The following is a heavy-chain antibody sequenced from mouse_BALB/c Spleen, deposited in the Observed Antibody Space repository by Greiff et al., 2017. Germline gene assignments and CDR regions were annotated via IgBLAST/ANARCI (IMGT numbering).Heavy chain of an antibody. CDR1: GYTFTSYW. V-gene: IGHV1-7*01. J-gene: IGHJ3*01. CDR2: INPSTGYT. D-gene: IGHD2-1*01. Sequence: QVQLQQSGAELAKPGASVKMSCKASGYTFTSYWMHWVKQRPGQGLEWIGYINPSTGYTEYNQKFKDKATLTADKSSSTAYMQLSSLTSEDSAVYYCAHYGNYEGFAYWGQGTLVTVSA. CDR3: AHYGNYEGFAY.